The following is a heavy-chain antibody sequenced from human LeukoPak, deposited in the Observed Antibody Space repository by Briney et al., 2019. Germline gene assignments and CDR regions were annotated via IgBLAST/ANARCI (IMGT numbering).Heavy chain of an antibody. V-gene: IGHV3-21*01. Sequence: PGVSLRLSCAASGFTFSSYSMNWVRQGPGKGLEWVSSISSSSSYIYYADSVKGRFTISRDNAKNSQYLQMNSLRAEDTAVYYCARDLRGFDYWGQGTLVTVSS. CDR1: GFTFSSYS. CDR2: ISSSSSYI. CDR3: ARDLRGFDY. J-gene: IGHJ4*02.